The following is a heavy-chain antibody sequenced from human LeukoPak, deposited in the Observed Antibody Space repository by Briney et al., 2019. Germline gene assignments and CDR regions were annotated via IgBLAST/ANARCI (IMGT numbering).Heavy chain of an antibody. Sequence: GASVKVSCKASGYTFTSYAMRWVRQAPGQRLEWMGWINAGNGNTKYSQEFQGRVTITRDTSASTAYMELSSLRSEDMAAYYCARAVDTAMDKYPFDIWGQGTMVTVSS. CDR3: ARAVDTAMDKYPFDI. CDR2: INAGNGNT. D-gene: IGHD5-18*01. V-gene: IGHV1-3*03. J-gene: IGHJ3*02. CDR1: GYTFTSYA.